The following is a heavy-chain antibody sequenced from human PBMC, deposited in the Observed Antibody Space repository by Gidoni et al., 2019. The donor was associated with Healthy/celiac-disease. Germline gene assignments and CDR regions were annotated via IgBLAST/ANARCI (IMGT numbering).Heavy chain of an antibody. CDR2: INPSGGST. CDR1: GYTFTSYY. Sequence: QVQLVQSGAEVKKPGASVKVSCQASGYTFTSYYIHWVRQAPGKGLEWMGIINPSGGSTSYAQKFQGRVTMTRDTSTSTVYMELSSLRSEDTAVYYCARDREKWGYQGYWGQGTLVTVSS. J-gene: IGHJ4*02. D-gene: IGHD1-26*01. V-gene: IGHV1-46*03. CDR3: ARDREKWGYQGY.